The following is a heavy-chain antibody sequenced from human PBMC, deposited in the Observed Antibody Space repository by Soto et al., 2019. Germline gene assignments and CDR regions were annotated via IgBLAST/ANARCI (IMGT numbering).Heavy chain of an antibody. V-gene: IGHV4-31*03. CDR1: GGSISSGGYY. D-gene: IGHD2-8*01. Sequence: SETLSLTCTVSGGSISSGGYYWSWIRQHPGKGLEWIGYIYYSGSTYYNPSLKSRVTISVDASKNQFSLKLSSVTAADTAVYYCARDNMVSLGGMDVWGQGTTVTVSS. CDR2: IYYSGST. J-gene: IGHJ6*02. CDR3: ARDNMVSLGGMDV.